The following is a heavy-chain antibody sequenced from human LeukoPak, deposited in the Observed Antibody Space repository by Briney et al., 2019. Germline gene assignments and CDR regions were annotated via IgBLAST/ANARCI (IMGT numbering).Heavy chain of an antibody. CDR3: ARVAGHDIRGLITYYFDD. CDR1: GFTFRSYG. J-gene: IGHJ4*02. V-gene: IGHV3-33*01. D-gene: IGHD3-10*01. Sequence: PGGSLRLSCAASGFTFRSYGMQWVRQAPGKGLECVAIIWYDGSNKYYSDSVKGRFTISRDNSKNTLYLQMNSLRAEDTAVYYCARVAGHDIRGLITYYFDDWGQGTLVTVYS. CDR2: IWYDGSNK.